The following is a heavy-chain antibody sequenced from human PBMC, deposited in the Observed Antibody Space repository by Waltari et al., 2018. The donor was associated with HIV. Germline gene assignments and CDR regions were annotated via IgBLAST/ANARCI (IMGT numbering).Heavy chain of an antibody. D-gene: IGHD1-26*01. CDR1: GFTFTNSL. J-gene: IGHJ6*02. CDR3: ARIGTFPHNYAIDF. Sequence: EVQLMESGGGLVQSGGSLRLWCAASGFTFTNSLMSWVRQTPGKGLEWVAYIKDDGSEKYYMGSVKGRFTISRDNAKNSMFLQMNSLRAEDTAVYYCARIGTFPHNYAIDFWGQGTTVTVSS. CDR2: IKDDGSEK. V-gene: IGHV3-7*01.